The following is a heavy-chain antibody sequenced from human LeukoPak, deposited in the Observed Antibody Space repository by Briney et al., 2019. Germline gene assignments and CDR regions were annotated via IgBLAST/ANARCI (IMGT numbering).Heavy chain of an antibody. Sequence: GGSLRLSCAASGFTLRSYAFSWVRQAPGKGLEWVSTIGSSGDDSTYYAASANGRFTISRDNSKNTLYLRMNSLRADDTAVYFCADPPNSGFWGQGTLVTVSS. CDR1: GFTLRSYA. J-gene: IGHJ4*02. D-gene: IGHD3-10*01. CDR3: ADPPNSGF. V-gene: IGHV3-23*01. CDR2: IGSSGDDST.